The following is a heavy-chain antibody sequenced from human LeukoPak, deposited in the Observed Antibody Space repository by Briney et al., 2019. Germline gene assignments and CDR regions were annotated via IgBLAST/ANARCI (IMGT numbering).Heavy chain of an antibody. CDR3: AASLPNIVVVPAAKGPFGS. CDR1: GFTFSSYA. J-gene: IGHJ5*02. D-gene: IGHD2-2*01. V-gene: IGHV3-30-3*01. Sequence: PGRSLRLSCAASGFTFSSYAMHWVRQAPGKGLEWVAVISYDGSNKYYADSVKGRFTISRDNSKNTLYLQMSSLRAEDTAVYYCAASLPNIVVVPAAKGPFGSWGQGTLVTVSS. CDR2: ISYDGSNK.